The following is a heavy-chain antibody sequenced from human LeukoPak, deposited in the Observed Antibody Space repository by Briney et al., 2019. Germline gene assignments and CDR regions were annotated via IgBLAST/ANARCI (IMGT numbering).Heavy chain of an antibody. CDR3: ASVLAHYDFWSGYLY. Sequence: EASVKVSCKASGGTFSSYAISWVRQAPGQGLEWMGGIIPIFGTANYAQKFQGRVTITADESTSTAYMEVSSLRSEDTAVYYCASVLAHYDFWSGYLYWGQGTLVTVSS. D-gene: IGHD3-3*01. CDR2: IIPIFGTA. J-gene: IGHJ4*02. V-gene: IGHV1-69*13. CDR1: GGTFSSYA.